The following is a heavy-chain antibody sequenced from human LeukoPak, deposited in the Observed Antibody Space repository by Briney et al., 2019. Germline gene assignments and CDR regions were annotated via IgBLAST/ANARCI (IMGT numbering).Heavy chain of an antibody. V-gene: IGHV4-61*02. D-gene: IGHD6-19*01. CDR3: ARRGYDSSGWYSDYYGMDV. Sequence: SQTLSLTCTVSGGSISSGSYYWSWIRQPAGKGLEWIGRIYTSGSTNYNPSLKSRVTISVDTSKNQFSLKLSSVTAADTAVYYCARRGYDSSGWYSDYYGMDVWGQGTTVTVSS. CDR2: IYTSGST. J-gene: IGHJ6*02. CDR1: GGSISSGSYY.